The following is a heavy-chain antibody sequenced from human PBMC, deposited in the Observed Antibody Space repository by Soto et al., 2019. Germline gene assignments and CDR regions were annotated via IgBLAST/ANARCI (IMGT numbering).Heavy chain of an antibody. CDR2: ISAYNGNT. V-gene: IGHV1-18*01. CDR1: GYTFTSYG. Sequence: GASVKVSCKASGYTFTSYGISWVRQAPGQGLEWMGWISAYNGNTNYAQKLQGRVTMTTDTSTSTAYMELRSLRSDDTAVYYCARYYDFWSGYAGYYYGMDVWGQGTTVTVSS. CDR3: ARYYDFWSGYAGYYYGMDV. D-gene: IGHD3-3*01. J-gene: IGHJ6*02.